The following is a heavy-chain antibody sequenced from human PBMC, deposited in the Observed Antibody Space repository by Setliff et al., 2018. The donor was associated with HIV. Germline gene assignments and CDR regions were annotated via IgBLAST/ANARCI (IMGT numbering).Heavy chain of an antibody. Sequence: KPSETLSLTCTVSGDSIRGYYWSWIRQPPGKGLEWMGYVFYTGFAAYNPSLKSRLTISVDTSKNQFSLKLTSVTAADTAVYYCARDRVWGYFDKWGQGALVTVSS. J-gene: IGHJ4*02. CDR2: VFYTGFA. V-gene: IGHV4-59*12. CDR1: GDSIRGYY. D-gene: IGHD2-8*01. CDR3: ARDRVWGYFDK.